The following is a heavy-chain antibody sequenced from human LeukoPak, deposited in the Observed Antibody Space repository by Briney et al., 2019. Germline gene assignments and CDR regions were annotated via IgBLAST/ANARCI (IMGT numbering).Heavy chain of an antibody. CDR2: ISGSGGTT. Sequence: AGGSLRLSCAASGFTFSSYAMSWVRQAPGKGLEWVSIISGSGGTTYYADSVKGRFTISRDNSKNTVYLEMNSLRAEDTAVYYCARDGENHYYDYWGQGTLVTVST. J-gene: IGHJ4*02. CDR3: ARDGENHYYDY. D-gene: IGHD7-27*01. CDR1: GFTFSSYA. V-gene: IGHV3-23*01.